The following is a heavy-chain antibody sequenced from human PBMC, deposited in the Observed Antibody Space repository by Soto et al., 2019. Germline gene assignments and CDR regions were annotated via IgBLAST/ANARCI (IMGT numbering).Heavy chain of an antibody. CDR3: AKDYDEGGSYPEGFDI. Sequence: EVQLLESGGGLVQPGGSLRLSCAASGFTFSSYAMSWVRQAPGKGLEWVSAISGSGGSTYYADSVKGRFTISRDNSKNTLYLQMNSLRAEDTAGYYCAKDYDEGGSYPEGFDIWGQGTMVTVSS. CDR2: ISGSGGST. CDR1: GFTFSSYA. D-gene: IGHD1-26*01. V-gene: IGHV3-23*01. J-gene: IGHJ3*02.